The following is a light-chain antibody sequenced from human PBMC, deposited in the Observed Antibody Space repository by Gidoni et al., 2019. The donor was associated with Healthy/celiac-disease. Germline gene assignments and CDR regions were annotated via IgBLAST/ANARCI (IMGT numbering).Light chain of an antibody. CDR1: SSDVGSYNL. V-gene: IGLV2-23*01. J-gene: IGLJ1*01. CDR2: EGS. Sequence: QPALTQPASVSGSPGQSITTSCTATSSDVGSYNLVSWYQQHPGKAPKRMIHEGSKRPSGVSNRFSGSKSGNTASLTIAGLQAEDEADYYCCSYAGSSVFGTGTKITVL. CDR3: CSYAGSSV.